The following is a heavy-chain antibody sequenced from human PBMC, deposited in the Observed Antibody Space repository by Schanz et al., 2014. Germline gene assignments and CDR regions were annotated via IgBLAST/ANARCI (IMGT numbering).Heavy chain of an antibody. CDR1: EFTFSTDA. CDR2: ISASGGDT. D-gene: IGHD1-26*01. V-gene: IGHV3-23*01. CDR3: ARNRGSGGQNWYFDL. J-gene: IGHJ2*01. Sequence: DVHLLESGGGLVQPGGSLRLSCAASEFTFSTDAMSWVRQAPGKGLEWLSVISASGGDTYYADSVKGRFTISRDNSKTTLYLQMNSLRAEDTAVYDCARNRGSGGQNWYFDLWGRGTLVTVSS.